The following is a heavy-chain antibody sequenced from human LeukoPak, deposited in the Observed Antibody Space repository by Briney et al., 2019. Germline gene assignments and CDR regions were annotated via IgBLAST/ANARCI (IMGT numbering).Heavy chain of an antibody. CDR1: GGSFSDYY. D-gene: IGHD2-2*02. V-gene: IGHV4-34*01. CDR3: ARYCSSTSCYIRNFDY. Sequence: PSETLSLTCAVYGGSFSDYYWNWIRQPPGKGLEWIGEINHSGSTNYNPSLKSRVTISVDTSKNQFSLKLSSVTAADTAVYYCARYCSSTSCYIRNFDYWGQGTLVTVSS. CDR2: INHSGST. J-gene: IGHJ4*02.